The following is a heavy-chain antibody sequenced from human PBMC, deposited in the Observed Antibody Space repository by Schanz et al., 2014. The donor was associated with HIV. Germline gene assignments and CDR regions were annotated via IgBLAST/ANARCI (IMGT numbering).Heavy chain of an antibody. Sequence: HLAESGGGVVQPGKSLRLSCAASGFTFSSYGMHWVRQAPGKGLEWVALISYDGAKQYYADSVKGRFTISRDTSKSTVYLQMNSLRGEDTAVYYCARVANWDYYGMDVWGRGTTVTVSS. D-gene: IGHD3-16*01. CDR2: ISYDGAKQ. V-gene: IGHV3-30-3*01. J-gene: IGHJ6*02. CDR3: ARVANWDYYGMDV. CDR1: GFTFSSYG.